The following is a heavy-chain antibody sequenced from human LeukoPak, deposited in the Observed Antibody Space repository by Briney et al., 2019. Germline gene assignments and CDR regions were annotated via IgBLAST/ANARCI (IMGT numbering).Heavy chain of an antibody. J-gene: IGHJ4*02. CDR3: ARGLTVGYSYELDY. Sequence: SETLSLTCTVSGGSISNYYWSWIRQPAGKGLEWIGRIYISGTTNYNPSLKSRVTMSVDTSKNQFYLKLSSVTDADTAVYYCARGLTVGYSYELDYWGQGTLVTVSS. CDR2: IYISGTT. D-gene: IGHD5-18*01. CDR1: GGSISNYY. V-gene: IGHV4-4*07.